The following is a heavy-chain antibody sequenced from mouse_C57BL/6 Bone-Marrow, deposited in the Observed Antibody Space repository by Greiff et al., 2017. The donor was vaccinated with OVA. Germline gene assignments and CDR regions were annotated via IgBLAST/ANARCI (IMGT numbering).Heavy chain of an antibody. V-gene: IGHV1-81*01. CDR3: ARWRWGTAY. Sequence: VQRVESGAELARPGASVKLSCKASGYTFTSYGISWVKQRTGQGLEWIGEIYPRSGSTYYNEKFKGKATLTADKSSSTAYMELRSLTSEDSAVYFCARWRWGTAYWGQGTLVTVSA. D-gene: IGHD2-3*01. CDR1: GYTFTSYG. CDR2: IYPRSGST. J-gene: IGHJ3*01.